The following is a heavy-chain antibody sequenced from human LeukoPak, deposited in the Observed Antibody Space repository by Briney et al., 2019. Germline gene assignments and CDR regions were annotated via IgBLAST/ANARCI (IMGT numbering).Heavy chain of an antibody. J-gene: IGHJ3*02. CDR2: IYTSGST. Sequence: SETLSLTCTVSGGSISSYYWRWIRQPAGKGLEWIGRIYTSGSTNYNPSLKSRVTVSVDTSKNQFSLKVSSVTAADTAVYYCAADYGDSPDAFVIWGQGTMVTVSS. D-gene: IGHD4-17*01. CDR3: AADYGDSPDAFVI. V-gene: IGHV4-4*07. CDR1: GGSISSYY.